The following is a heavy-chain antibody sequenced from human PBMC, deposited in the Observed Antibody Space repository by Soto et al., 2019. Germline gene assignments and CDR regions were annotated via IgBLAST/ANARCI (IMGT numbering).Heavy chain of an antibody. J-gene: IGHJ4*02. CDR1: GYTFTGYY. Sequence: ASVKVSCKASGYTFTGYYMHWVRQAPGQGLGWMGWINPNSGGTNYAQKFQGWVTMTTDTSTSTAYMELRSLRSDDTAVYYCARGLYYYGSGSYAYFDYWGQGTLVTVSS. V-gene: IGHV1-2*04. D-gene: IGHD3-10*01. CDR3: ARGLYYYGSGSYAYFDY. CDR2: INPNSGGT.